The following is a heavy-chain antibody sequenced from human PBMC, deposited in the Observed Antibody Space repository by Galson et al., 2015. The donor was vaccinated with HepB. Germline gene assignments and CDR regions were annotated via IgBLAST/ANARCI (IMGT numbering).Heavy chain of an antibody. D-gene: IGHD5-12*01. J-gene: IGHJ3*02. CDR2: ISYDGSNK. CDR1: GFTFSSYA. V-gene: IGHV3-30-3*01. CDR3: ARAVDIVGAGLDI. Sequence: LRLPCAASGFTFSSYAMHWVRQAPGKGLEWVAVISYDGSNKYYADSVKGRFTISRDNSKNTLYLQMNSLRAEDTAVYYCARAVDIVGAGLDIWGQGTMVTVSS.